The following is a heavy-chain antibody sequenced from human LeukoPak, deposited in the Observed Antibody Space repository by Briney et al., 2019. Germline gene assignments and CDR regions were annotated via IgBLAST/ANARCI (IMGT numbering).Heavy chain of an antibody. CDR3: ATPRIVGATTSFDY. V-gene: IGHV1-24*01. J-gene: IGHJ4*02. D-gene: IGHD1-26*01. CDR2: FDPEDGET. CDR1: GYTLTELS. Sequence: ASVKVSCKVPGYTLTELSMHWVRQAPGKGLEWMGGFDPEDGETIYAQKFQGRVTMTEDTSTDTAYMELSSLRSEDTAVYYCATPRIVGATTSFDYWGQGTLVTVSS.